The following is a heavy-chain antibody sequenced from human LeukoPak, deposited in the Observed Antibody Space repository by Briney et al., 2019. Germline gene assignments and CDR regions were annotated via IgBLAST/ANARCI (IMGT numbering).Heavy chain of an antibody. Sequence: ASAKVSCKASGYTFTSYGISWVRQAPGQGLEWMGWISAYNGNTNYAQKLQGRVTMTTDTSTSTAYMELRSLRSDDTAVYYCARDRRNYYDSSGYYGSDYWGQGTLVTVSS. J-gene: IGHJ4*02. CDR1: GYTFTSYG. D-gene: IGHD3-22*01. CDR3: ARDRRNYYDSSGYYGSDY. CDR2: ISAYNGNT. V-gene: IGHV1-18*01.